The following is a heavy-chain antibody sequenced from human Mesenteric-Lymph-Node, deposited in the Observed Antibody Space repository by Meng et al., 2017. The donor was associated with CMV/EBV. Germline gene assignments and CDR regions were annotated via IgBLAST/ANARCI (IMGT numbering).Heavy chain of an antibody. J-gene: IGHJ4*02. Sequence: QVQLQQWGAGLFKPSETLTLTYAVYGGSFSGYYWSWIRQPPGKGLEWIGEINHSGVPNYNPSLKSRVTISLDRSKNQFSLKLSSVTAEDTAVYYCARGSDIPVNNYWGQGTLVTVYS. V-gene: IGHV4-34*01. D-gene: IGHD2-15*01. CDR3: ARGSDIPVNNY. CDR2: INHSGVP. CDR1: GGSFSGYY.